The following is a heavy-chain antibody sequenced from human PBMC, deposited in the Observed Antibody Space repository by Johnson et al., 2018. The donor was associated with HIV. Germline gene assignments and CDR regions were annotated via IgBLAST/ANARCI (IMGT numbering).Heavy chain of an antibody. CDR1: GFTFSNAW. D-gene: IGHD4-23*01. Sequence: VQLVESGGGLVKPGGSLRLSCAASGFTFSNAWMSWVRQAPGKGLEWVGRIKSKTDGGTTDYAAPVKGRFTISRDDSKNTLYLQMNSLSAEDTAVYYCARGRGGNNPGRDAFDIWGQGTMVTVSS. V-gene: IGHV3-15*01. CDR3: ARGRGGNNPGRDAFDI. CDR2: IKSKTDGGTT. J-gene: IGHJ3*02.